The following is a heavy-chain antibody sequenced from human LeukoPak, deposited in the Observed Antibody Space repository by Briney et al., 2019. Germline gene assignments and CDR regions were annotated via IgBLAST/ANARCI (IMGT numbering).Heavy chain of an antibody. CDR3: ANTPRVAIGKTYYYGMDV. CDR2: ISYDGSNK. J-gene: IGHJ6*02. V-gene: IGHV3-30*18. CDR1: GFTFSSYG. Sequence: GGSLRLSCAASGFTFSSYGMHWVRQAPGKGLEWMAVISYDGSNKYYADSVKGRFTISRDNSKNTLYLQMNSLRAEDTAVYYCANTPRVAIGKTYYYGMDVWGQGTTVTVSS. D-gene: IGHD5-12*01.